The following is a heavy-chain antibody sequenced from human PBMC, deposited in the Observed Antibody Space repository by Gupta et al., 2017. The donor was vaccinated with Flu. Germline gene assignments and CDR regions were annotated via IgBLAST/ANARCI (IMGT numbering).Heavy chain of an antibody. CDR2: INPNSGGT. V-gene: IGHV1-2*06. CDR3: ARDLLAVGYCSSTSCSNFDY. CDR1: GYTFTAYY. D-gene: IGHD2-2*01. Sequence: QVQLVQSGAEVKKPGASVKVSCKASGYTFTAYYMHWVRQAPGQGLEWMGRINPNSGGTNYAQRFQGRVTMTRDTSISTAYMELSRLRSDDTAVYYCARDLLAVGYCSSTSCSNFDYWGQGTLVTVSS. J-gene: IGHJ4*02.